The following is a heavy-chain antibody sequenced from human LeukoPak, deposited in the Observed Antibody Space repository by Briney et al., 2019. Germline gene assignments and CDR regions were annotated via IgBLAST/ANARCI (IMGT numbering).Heavy chain of an antibody. Sequence: GASVTVSCKASGGTFSSYAISWVRQAPGPGLEWMGGVFPFFGTANYARQFQGRVTITTDESTSTAYIELSSLRSEDTAVYYCARGSRLWFGELFAYYFDYWCQGTLDTDSS. V-gene: IGHV1-69*05. D-gene: IGHD3-10*01. CDR3: ARGSRLWFGELFAYYFDY. CDR2: VFPFFGTA. CDR1: GGTFSSYA. J-gene: IGHJ4*02.